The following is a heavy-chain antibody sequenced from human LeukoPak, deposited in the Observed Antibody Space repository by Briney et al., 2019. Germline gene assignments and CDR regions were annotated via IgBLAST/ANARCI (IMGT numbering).Heavy chain of an antibody. CDR2: IIPIFGTA. J-gene: IGHJ6*03. CDR3: ARGLQRMYYDFWSGYYDYYYYMDV. D-gene: IGHD3-3*01. CDR1: GGTFSSYA. Sequence: GASVKVSCKASGGTFSSYAISWVRQAPGQGLEWMGGIIPIFGTANYAQKFQGRATITTDESTSTAYMELSSLRSEDTAVYYCARGLQRMYYDFWSGYYDYYYYMDVWGKGTTVTVSS. V-gene: IGHV1-69*05.